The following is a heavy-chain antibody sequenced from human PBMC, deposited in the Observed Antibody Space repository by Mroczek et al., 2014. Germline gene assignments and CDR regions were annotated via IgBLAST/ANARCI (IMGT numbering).Heavy chain of an antibody. CDR1: GGSISSGGYY. CDR3: ARERXSGYSYGSRFVDY. V-gene: IGHV4-31*03. D-gene: IGHD5-18*01. J-gene: IGHJ4*02. CDR2: IYYSGST. Sequence: QVQLVESGPGLVKPSQTLSLTCTVSGGSISSGGYYWSWIRQHPGKGLEWIGYIYYSGSTYYNPSLKSRVTISVDTSKNQFSLKLSSVTAADTAVYYCARERXSGYSYGSRFVDYWGQGTLVTVSS.